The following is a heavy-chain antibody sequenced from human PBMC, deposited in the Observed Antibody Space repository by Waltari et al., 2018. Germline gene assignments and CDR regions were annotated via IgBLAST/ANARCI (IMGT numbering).Heavy chain of an antibody. V-gene: IGHV4-59*13. CDR3: ARDGGLDYYYYYMDV. J-gene: IGHJ6*03. Sequence: QVQLQESGPGLVKPPETLSLTCTLPGASISSYSWSWFRQPPGKGLEWIGYTYSSRRTNYNPSLKSRITISVDTSKNQSSLKLSSVTAADTAVYYCARDGGLDYYYYYMDVWGKGTTVSVSS. CDR1: GASISSYS. D-gene: IGHD3-16*01. CDR2: TYSSRRT.